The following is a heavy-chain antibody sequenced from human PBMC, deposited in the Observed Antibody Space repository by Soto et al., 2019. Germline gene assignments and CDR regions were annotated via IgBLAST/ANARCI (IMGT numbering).Heavy chain of an antibody. CDR2: ISAYNGNT. J-gene: IGHJ4*02. CDR1: GGTFSSYA. Sequence: GASVKVSCKASGGTFSSYAISWVRQAPGQGLEWMGWISAYNGNTNYAQKLQGRVTMTTDTSTSTTYMELRSLRSDDTAVYYCARESGPHGDFDYWGQGTLVTVSS. V-gene: IGHV1-18*01. D-gene: IGHD4-17*01. CDR3: ARESGPHGDFDY.